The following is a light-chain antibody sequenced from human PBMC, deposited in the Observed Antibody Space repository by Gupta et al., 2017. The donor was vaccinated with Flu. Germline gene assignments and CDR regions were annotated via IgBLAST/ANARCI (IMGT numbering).Light chain of an antibody. CDR3: TSYAGSSNCVV. CDR1: NDSDVGNNY. J-gene: IGLJ2*01. V-gene: IGLV2-8*01. Sequence: VSISCTAANDSDVGNNYVSWHRQYPGTAPKTLIFEDTQRPSGVPDRFSGSKSGTSASLTVSGLQAEDEADYYCTSYAGSSNCVVFGGGTKLTGL. CDR2: EDT.